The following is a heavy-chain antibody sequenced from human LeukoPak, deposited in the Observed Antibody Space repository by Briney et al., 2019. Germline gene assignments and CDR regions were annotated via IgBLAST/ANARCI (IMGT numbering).Heavy chain of an antibody. CDR1: GGSFSGYY. Sequence: PSETLSLTCAVYGGSFSGYYWSWIRQPPGKGLEWIGEINHSGSTNYNPSLKSRVTISVDTSKNQFSLKLSSVTAADTAVYYCARAVDTAMDRGLNFDYWGQGTLVTVSS. V-gene: IGHV4-34*01. J-gene: IGHJ4*02. D-gene: IGHD5-18*01. CDR2: INHSGST. CDR3: ARAVDTAMDRGLNFDY.